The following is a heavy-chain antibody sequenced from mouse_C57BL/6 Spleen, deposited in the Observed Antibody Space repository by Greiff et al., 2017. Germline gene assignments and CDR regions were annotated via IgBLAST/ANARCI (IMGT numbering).Heavy chain of an antibody. J-gene: IGHJ1*03. V-gene: IGHV14-2*01. Sequence: VQLQQSGAELVKPGASVKLSCTASGFNFKDYYMHWVKQRPEQGLEWIGRLDPADGDTKYAPKFQGTATITADTSSNTAYLQLSSLTSEDTSVYYSDKRLQEEYIDVWGTGTTVTVSS. CDR3: DKRLQEEYIDV. CDR2: LDPADGDT. D-gene: IGHD1-2*01. CDR1: GFNFKDYY.